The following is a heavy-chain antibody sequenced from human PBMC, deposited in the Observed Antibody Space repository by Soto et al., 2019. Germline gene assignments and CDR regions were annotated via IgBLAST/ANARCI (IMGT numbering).Heavy chain of an antibody. Sequence: AGGSLRLSCAASGFTVSSNYMSWVRQAPGKGLEWVSVIYSGGSTYYADSVKGRFTISRDNSKNTLYLQMSSLRAEDTAVYYCARDSGSYYGGGYYYYYGMDVWGQGTTVTVSS. CDR1: GFTVSSNY. V-gene: IGHV3-53*01. D-gene: IGHD1-26*01. J-gene: IGHJ6*02. CDR3: ARDSGSYYGGGYYYYYGMDV. CDR2: IYSGGST.